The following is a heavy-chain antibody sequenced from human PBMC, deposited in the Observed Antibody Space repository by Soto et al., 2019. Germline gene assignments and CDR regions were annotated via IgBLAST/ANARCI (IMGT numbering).Heavy chain of an antibody. V-gene: IGHV1-18*04. CDR3: ATAGNYDSSGRDF. CDR1: GFIFNNYA. Sequence: ASVKVSCKAFGFIFNNYAISWVRQAPGQGLEWMGWISANSGNTNYTQKLQGRVTMTTDTSTSTAYMELRSLRSDDTAVYYCATAGNYDSSGRDFWGQGTLVTVSS. J-gene: IGHJ4*02. CDR2: ISANSGNT. D-gene: IGHD3-22*01.